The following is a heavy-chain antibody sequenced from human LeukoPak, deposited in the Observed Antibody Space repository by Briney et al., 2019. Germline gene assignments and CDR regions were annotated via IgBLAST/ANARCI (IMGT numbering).Heavy chain of an antibody. CDR2: INGDGSAP. V-gene: IGHV3-74*01. CDR1: GFIFSAHW. D-gene: IGHD6-19*01. CDR3: AKTFSSGWINDVVAAFDI. J-gene: IGHJ3*02. Sequence: PGGSLRLSCAASGFIFSAHWMHWVRQAPGEGLVWVSRINGDGSAPIYADSVKGRFTISRDNSKNTLYLQMNSLRAEDTAVYYCAKTFSSGWINDVVAAFDIWGQGTMVTVSS.